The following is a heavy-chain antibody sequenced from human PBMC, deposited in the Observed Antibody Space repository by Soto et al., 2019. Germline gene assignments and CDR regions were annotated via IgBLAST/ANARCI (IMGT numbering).Heavy chain of an antibody. CDR3: AKGGPFTGGFDP. Sequence: EGQLLQSGGDLVQPGGSLRLSCAGSGLTLRSYAMTWIRQTPEKGLEWVSTITGRSAVPSYADSVNVRFTVSRDNSKNTLYLQMNSLRPDDTAIYYCAKGGPFTGGFDPWGQGTLVTVSA. CDR1: GLTLRSYA. D-gene: IGHD3-16*01. J-gene: IGHJ5*02. V-gene: IGHV3-23*01. CDR2: ITGRSAVP.